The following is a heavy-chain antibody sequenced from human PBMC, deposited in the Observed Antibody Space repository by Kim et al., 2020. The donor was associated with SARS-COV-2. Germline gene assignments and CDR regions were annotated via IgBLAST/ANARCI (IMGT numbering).Heavy chain of an antibody. J-gene: IGHJ4*02. CDR3: AREEGATRVDY. D-gene: IGHD1-26*01. V-gene: IGHV4-34*01. CDR2: T. Sequence: TNSTPSLKRRVTISVDTSKNQFSLKLSSVTAADTAVYYCAREEGATRVDYWGQGTLVTVSS.